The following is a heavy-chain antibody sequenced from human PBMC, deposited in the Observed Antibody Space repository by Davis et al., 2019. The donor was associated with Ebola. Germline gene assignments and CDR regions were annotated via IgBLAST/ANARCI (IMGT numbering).Heavy chain of an antibody. J-gene: IGHJ4*02. CDR1: GYTFNSYD. D-gene: IGHD2-2*01. Sequence: ASVKVSCKASGYTFNSYDINWVRQATGQGLEWMGWMNPNSGNTGYAQKFQGRVTITRNTSISTAYMELSSLRSEDTAVYYCARVGGGYCRSTSCYWATYYFDYWGQGTLVTVSS. CDR3: ARVGGGYCRSTSCYWATYYFDY. V-gene: IGHV1-8*03. CDR2: MNPNSGNT.